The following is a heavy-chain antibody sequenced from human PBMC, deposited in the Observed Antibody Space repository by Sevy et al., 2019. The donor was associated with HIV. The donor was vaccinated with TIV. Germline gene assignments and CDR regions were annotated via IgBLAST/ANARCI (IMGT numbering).Heavy chain of an antibody. CDR3: AREGCTKPHDY. D-gene: IGHD2-8*01. V-gene: IGHV3-23*01. CDR2: LSFGCGEI. CDR1: GFTFSKYS. J-gene: IGHJ4*02. Sequence: GESLRLSCAASGFTFSKYSMSWVRQPPGKGLEWVSTLSFGCGEINHAVSVKGQFTISRDNSKNSLYLQMNNLRAEDTAVYYCAREGCTKPHDYWGQGTLVTVSS.